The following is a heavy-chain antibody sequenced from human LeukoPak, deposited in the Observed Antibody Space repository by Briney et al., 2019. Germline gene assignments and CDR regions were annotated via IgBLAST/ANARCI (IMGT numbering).Heavy chain of an antibody. V-gene: IGHV4-59*08. CDR2: IYYSGST. Sequence: TTSETLSLTCTVSGGSISSYYWGWIRQPPGKGLEWIGYIYYSGSTNYNPSLKSRVTISVDTSKNQFSLKLSSVTAADTAVYYCARLAYYGSGSLSPGGHTDYWGQGTLVTVSS. CDR3: ARLAYYGSGSLSPGGHTDY. J-gene: IGHJ4*02. CDR1: GGSISSYY. D-gene: IGHD3-10*01.